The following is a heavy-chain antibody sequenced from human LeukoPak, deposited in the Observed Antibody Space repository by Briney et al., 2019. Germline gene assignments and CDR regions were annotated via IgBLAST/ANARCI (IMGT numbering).Heavy chain of an antibody. V-gene: IGHV4-30-2*01. D-gene: IGHD3-3*01. J-gene: IGHJ5*02. CDR3: ARGPAAYDFWSGSRNWFGP. CDR1: GGSISSGGYS. Sequence: SQTLSLTCAVSGGSISSGGYSWSWIRQPPGKGLEWIGYIYHSGSTYYNPSLKSRVTISVDRSKNQFSLKLSSVTAADTAVYYCARGPAAYDFWSGSRNWFGPWGQGTLVTVSS. CDR2: IYHSGST.